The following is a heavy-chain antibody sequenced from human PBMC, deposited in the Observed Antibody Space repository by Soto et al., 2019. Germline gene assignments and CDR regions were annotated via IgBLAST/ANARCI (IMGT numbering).Heavy chain of an antibody. Sequence: ASVKVSCKASGYTFTSYAMHWVRQAPGQRLEWMGWINACNGNTKYSQKFQGRVTITTDTSASTAYMELRSLRSDDTAVYYCARDDLFLDDAFEIWGQGTMVTVSS. D-gene: IGHD1-1*01. CDR1: GYTFTSYA. V-gene: IGHV1-3*01. J-gene: IGHJ3*02. CDR2: INACNGNT. CDR3: ARDDLFLDDAFEI.